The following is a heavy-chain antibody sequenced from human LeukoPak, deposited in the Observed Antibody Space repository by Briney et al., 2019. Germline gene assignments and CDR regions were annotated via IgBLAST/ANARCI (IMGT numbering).Heavy chain of an antibody. Sequence: SETLSLTCAVYGGSFSGYYWSWIRQPPGNGLEWIGEINHSGSTNYNPSLKSRDTISVDTSKNQFSLKLSSVTAADTAVYYCARVFLGYCSSTSCYNRWYFDYWGQGTLVTVSS. CDR1: GGSFSGYY. D-gene: IGHD2-2*02. CDR2: INHSGST. J-gene: IGHJ4*02. V-gene: IGHV4-34*01. CDR3: ARVFLGYCSSTSCYNRWYFDY.